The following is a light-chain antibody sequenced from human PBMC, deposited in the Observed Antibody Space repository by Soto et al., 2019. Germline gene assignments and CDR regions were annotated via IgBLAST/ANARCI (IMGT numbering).Light chain of an antibody. CDR3: SLYTSSSTYV. CDR1: SSDVGGYNY. V-gene: IGLV2-14*01. Sequence: QSVLTQPASVSGSPGQSITISCTGTSSDVGGYNYVSWYQQHPGKAPKLMIYDVSNRRSGVSNRFSGSKSGNTASLTISGLQPEDEADYYCSLYTSSSTYVFGTGTKVTVL. CDR2: DVS. J-gene: IGLJ1*01.